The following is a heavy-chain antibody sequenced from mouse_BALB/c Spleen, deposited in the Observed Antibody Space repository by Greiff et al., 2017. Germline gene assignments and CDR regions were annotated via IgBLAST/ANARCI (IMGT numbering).Heavy chain of an antibody. CDR2: INPSTGYT. CDR1: GYTFTSYW. J-gene: IGHJ2*01. V-gene: IGHV1-7*01. Sequence: VKLMESGAELAKPGASVKMSCKASGYTFTSYWMHWVKQRPGQGLEWIGYINPSTGYTEYNQKFKDKATLTADKSSSTAYMQLSSLTSEDSAVYYCATRRDGNSYYFDYWGQGTTLTVSS. D-gene: IGHD2-1*01. CDR3: ATRRDGNSYYFDY.